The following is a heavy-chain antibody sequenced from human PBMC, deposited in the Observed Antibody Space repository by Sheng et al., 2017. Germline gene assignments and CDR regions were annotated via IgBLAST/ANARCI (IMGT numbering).Heavy chain of an antibody. CDR3: ARGRTVTTMLSKKXYGMDV. Sequence: QVQLQQWGAGLLKPSETLSLTCAVYGGSFSGYYWSWIRQPPGKGLEWIGEINHSGSTNYNPSLKSRVTISVDTSKNQFSLKLSSVTAADTAVYYCARGRTVTTMLSKKXYGMDVWGQGTTVTVSS. D-gene: IGHD4-17*01. CDR1: GGSFSGYY. CDR2: INHSGST. V-gene: IGHV4-34*01. J-gene: IGHJ6*02.